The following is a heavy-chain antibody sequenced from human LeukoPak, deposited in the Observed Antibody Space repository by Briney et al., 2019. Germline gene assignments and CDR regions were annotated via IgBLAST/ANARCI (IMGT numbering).Heavy chain of an antibody. CDR3: ARVSDISVAAYFDY. Sequence: GGSLRLSCAASGFTFDDYDMSWVRHAPGKGLEWVSGINWNGGRIGYADSLKGRFTISRDNAKNSLYLQMNSLRAEDTAFYYCARVSDISVAAYFDYWGQGTLVTVSS. J-gene: IGHJ4*02. CDR1: GFTFDDYD. V-gene: IGHV3-20*04. D-gene: IGHD6-19*01. CDR2: INWNGGRI.